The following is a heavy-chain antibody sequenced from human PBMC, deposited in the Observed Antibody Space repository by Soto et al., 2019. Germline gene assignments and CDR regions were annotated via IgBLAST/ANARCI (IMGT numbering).Heavy chain of an antibody. J-gene: IGHJ4*02. D-gene: IGHD5-12*01. V-gene: IGHV4-59*01. CDR2: IYYSGST. Sequence: QVQLQESGPGLVKPSETLSLTCTVSGGSMSSYYWSWIRQSPGKGLERIGYIYYSGSTNYNPTLRIRVAISLDTSKNQFSLMLSSVTAADTAVYYCARGEWLATIKPYFAYWGQGTLVTVSS. CDR1: GGSMSSYY. CDR3: ARGEWLATIKPYFAY.